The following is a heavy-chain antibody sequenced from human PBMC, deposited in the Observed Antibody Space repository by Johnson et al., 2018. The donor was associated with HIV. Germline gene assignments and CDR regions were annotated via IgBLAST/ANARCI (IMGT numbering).Heavy chain of an antibody. CDR1: GFTFSNAW. Sequence: VQLVESGGGLVKPGGSLRLSCAASGFTFSNAWMSWVRQAPGKGLEWVGRIKSKTDGGTTDYAAPVKGRFTISRDDSKNTMFLQMNSLRAEDTAVYYCARSVNAGRPFDIWGQGTLVTVSS. D-gene: IGHD2-8*01. CDR3: ARSVNAGRPFDI. V-gene: IGHV3-15*05. CDR2: IKSKTDGGTT. J-gene: IGHJ3*02.